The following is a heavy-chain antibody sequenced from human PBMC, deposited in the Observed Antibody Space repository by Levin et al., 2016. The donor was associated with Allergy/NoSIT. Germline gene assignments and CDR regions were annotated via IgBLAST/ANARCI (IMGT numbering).Heavy chain of an antibody. CDR3: ARSPAVTTRQYYYYYGMDI. J-gene: IGHJ6*02. D-gene: IGHD4-11*01. Sequence: WIRQPPGKGLEWVSVIYSGGSTYYADSVRGRFTISRDNSQNTLYLQMNSLRVEDTATYYCARSPAVTTRQYYYYYGMDIWGQGTTVTVSS. CDR2: IYSGGST. V-gene: IGHV3-53*01.